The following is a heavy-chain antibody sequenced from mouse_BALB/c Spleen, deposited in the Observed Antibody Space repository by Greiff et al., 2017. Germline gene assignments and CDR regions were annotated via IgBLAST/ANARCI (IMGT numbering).Heavy chain of an antibody. D-gene: IGHD1-1*02. V-gene: IGHV14-3*02. CDR1: GFNIKDTY. CDR3: ARSGGFRDYYAMDY. CDR2: IDPANGNT. Sequence: VQLKQSGAELVKPGASVKLSCTASGFNIKDTYMHWVKQRPEQGLEWIGRIDPANGNTKYDPKFQGKATITADTSSNTAYLQLSSLTSEDTAVYYCARSGGFRDYYAMDYWGQGTSVTVSS. J-gene: IGHJ4*01.